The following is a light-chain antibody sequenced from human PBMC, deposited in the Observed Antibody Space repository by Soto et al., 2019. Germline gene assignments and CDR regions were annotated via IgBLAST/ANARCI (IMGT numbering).Light chain of an antibody. Sequence: EIVMTQSPATLSVSPGERATLSCRASQSVSSNLAWYQQKPGQAPRLLIYGASTRATGIPARFSGSGSGTEFTLTISGLQSEDLAVYYCQQYNNWPHTFGQGTKLEIK. J-gene: IGKJ2*01. CDR3: QQYNNWPHT. V-gene: IGKV3-15*01. CDR1: QSVSSN. CDR2: GAS.